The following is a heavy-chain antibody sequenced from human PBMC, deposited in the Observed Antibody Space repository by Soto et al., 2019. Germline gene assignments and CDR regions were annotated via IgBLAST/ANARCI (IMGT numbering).Heavy chain of an antibody. CDR2: ILPDETG. J-gene: IGHJ4*02. Sequence: DVNLLQSGGGSAQPGGSLRLSCATSGFAFSTYAMTWVRQVPGRGLVWVSTILPDETGFYTVSVKGRFTTSRDNFRGILYLQMNDLWVEDAAIYFCAKDRLPTSGQRFYFDSWGQRSLVTVSS. D-gene: IGHD2-15*01. CDR3: AKDRLPTSGQRFYFDS. CDR1: GFAFSTYA. V-gene: IGHV3-23*01.